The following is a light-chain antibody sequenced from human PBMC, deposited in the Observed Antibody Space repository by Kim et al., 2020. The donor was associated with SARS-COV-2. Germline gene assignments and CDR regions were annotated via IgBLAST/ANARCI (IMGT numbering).Light chain of an antibody. Sequence: SYELTQPPSVSVSPGQTASITCSGDKLGDKYACWYQQKPGQSPVLVIYQDSKRPSGIPERFSGSNSGNTATLTISGTQAGDEADYYCQAWDRSTVVLGGG. CDR3: QAWDRSTVV. CDR2: QDS. J-gene: IGLJ2*01. CDR1: KLGDKY. V-gene: IGLV3-1*01.